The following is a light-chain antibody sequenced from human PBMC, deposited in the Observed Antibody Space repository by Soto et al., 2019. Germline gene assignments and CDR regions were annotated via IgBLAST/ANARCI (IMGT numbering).Light chain of an antibody. CDR3: SSYVGSNSVI. V-gene: IGLV2-8*01. CDR2: EVN. CDR1: RSDVGGYNY. J-gene: IGLJ2*01. Sequence: QSALTQPPSASGSPGQSVTISCTGNRSDVGGYNYVSWHQQHPGKAPKLMIYEVNKRPSGVPDRFSGSKSGNTASLTVSGLQAEDEADYYCSSYVGSNSVIFGGGTKLTVL.